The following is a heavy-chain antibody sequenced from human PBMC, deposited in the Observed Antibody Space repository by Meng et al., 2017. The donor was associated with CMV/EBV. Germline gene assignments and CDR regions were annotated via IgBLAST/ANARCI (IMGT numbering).Heavy chain of an antibody. Sequence: ASVKVSCKASGYTFTSYGISWVRQAPGQGLEWMGWISAYNGNTNYAQKLQGRVTMTTDTSTSTAYMELRSLRSDDTAVYYCARDMVVPATASYYFDYWGQGTLVTVSS. CDR1: GYTFTSYG. CDR3: ARDMVVPATASYYFDY. CDR2: ISAYNGNT. D-gene: IGHD2-2*01. J-gene: IGHJ4*02. V-gene: IGHV1-18*01.